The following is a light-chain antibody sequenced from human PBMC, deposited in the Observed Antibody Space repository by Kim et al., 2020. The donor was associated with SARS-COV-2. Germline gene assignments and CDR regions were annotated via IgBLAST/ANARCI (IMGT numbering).Light chain of an antibody. CDR2: SNK. J-gene: IGLJ1*01. V-gene: IGLV1-44*01. Sequence: GQRVSTSCSGGSANIGSNPVNWYQQLPGTAPKLLIYSNKQRPSGVPDRFSGSKSGTSASLAISGLQSEDEADYYCAAWDDSLNGYVFGTGTKVTVL. CDR1: SANIGSNP. CDR3: AAWDDSLNGYV.